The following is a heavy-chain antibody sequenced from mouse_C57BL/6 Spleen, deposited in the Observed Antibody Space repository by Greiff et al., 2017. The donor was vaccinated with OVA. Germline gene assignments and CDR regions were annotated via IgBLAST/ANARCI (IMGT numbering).Heavy chain of an antibody. D-gene: IGHD2-5*01. Sequence: LQLKESGPELVKPGASVKISCKASGYAFSSSWMNWVKQRPGKGLEWIGRIYPGDGDTNYNGKFKGKATLTADKSSSTAYMQLSSLTSEDSAVYFCARDSNSYAMDYWGQGTSVTVSS. CDR1: GYAFSSSW. J-gene: IGHJ4*01. V-gene: IGHV1-82*01. CDR3: ARDSNSYAMDY. CDR2: IYPGDGDT.